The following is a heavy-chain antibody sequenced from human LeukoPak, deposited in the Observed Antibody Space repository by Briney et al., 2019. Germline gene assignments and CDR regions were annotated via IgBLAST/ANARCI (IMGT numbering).Heavy chain of an antibody. CDR3: ARHIVGAADSDHDAFDI. J-gene: IGHJ3*02. CDR1: GGSISSGDYY. Sequence: SETLSLTCTVSGGSISSGDYYWSWIRQSPGKGLEWIGYIYYSGSTYYNPSLKSRVTISVDTSKNQFSLKLSSVTAADTAVYYCARHIVGAADSDHDAFDIWGQGTMVTVSS. D-gene: IGHD1-26*01. V-gene: IGHV4-30-4*01. CDR2: IYYSGST.